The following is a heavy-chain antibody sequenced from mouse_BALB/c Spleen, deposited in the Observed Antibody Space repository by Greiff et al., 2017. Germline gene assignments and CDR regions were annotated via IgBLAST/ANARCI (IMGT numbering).Heavy chain of an antibody. CDR2: IRNKANGYTT. V-gene: IGHV7-3*02. D-gene: IGHD2-3*01. CDR1: GFTFTDYY. J-gene: IGHJ3*01. Sequence: EVQLQESGGGLVQPGGSLRLSCATSGFTFTDYYMSWVRQPPGRALEWLGFIRNKANGYTTEYSASVKGRFTISRDNSQSILYLQMNTLRAEDSATYYCAREGGYFPCAYWGQGTLVTVSA. CDR3: AREGGYFPCAY.